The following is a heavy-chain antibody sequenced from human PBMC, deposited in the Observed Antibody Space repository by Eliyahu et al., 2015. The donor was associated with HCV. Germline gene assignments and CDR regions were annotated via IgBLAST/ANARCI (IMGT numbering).Heavy chain of an antibody. Sequence: EVQLLDSGGGLVQPGGSLXLSCAASGFXFXNYAMSWLRQAPGKGPEWVSTISGAGGATYYADSVRGRLIISRDNSKNTLYLQMNSLTAEDTALYYCTILKGDRAPETGVFGYWGQGTLVIVSS. V-gene: IGHV3-23*01. J-gene: IGHJ4*02. CDR3: TILKGDRAPETGVFGY. CDR1: GFXFXNYA. CDR2: ISGAGGAT. D-gene: IGHD1-14*01.